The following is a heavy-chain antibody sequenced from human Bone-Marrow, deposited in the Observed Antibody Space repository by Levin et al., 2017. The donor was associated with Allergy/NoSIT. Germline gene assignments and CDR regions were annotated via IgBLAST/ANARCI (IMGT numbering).Heavy chain of an antibody. J-gene: IGHJ4*02. D-gene: IGHD2/OR15-2a*01. CDR2: SSHRGDS. CDR3: ARGDADFNRRQFDY. V-gene: IGHV4-34*01. CDR1: GGSFNGYY. Sequence: SETLSLTCVVHGGSFNGYYWTWIRQPPGRGLEWIGESSHRGDSNYNPSLKSRATISVDTSKKQISLELTFVTAADTAIYYCARGDADFNRRQFDYWGEGTQVTVSA.